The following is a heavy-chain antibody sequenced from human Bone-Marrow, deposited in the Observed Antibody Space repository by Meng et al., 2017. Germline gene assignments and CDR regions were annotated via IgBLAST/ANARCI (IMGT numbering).Heavy chain of an antibody. V-gene: IGHV1-69*06. J-gene: IGHJ4*02. Sequence: SVKVSCKASGYTFTDYGITWVRQAPGQGLEWMGGIIPIFGTTNYAQKFQGRVTITADKSTSTAYMELSSLRSEDTAVFYCARGYDSSGYYYDAYYFDYWGQGTLVTVSS. CDR1: GYTFTDYG. CDR2: IIPIFGTT. D-gene: IGHD3-22*01. CDR3: ARGYDSSGYYYDAYYFDY.